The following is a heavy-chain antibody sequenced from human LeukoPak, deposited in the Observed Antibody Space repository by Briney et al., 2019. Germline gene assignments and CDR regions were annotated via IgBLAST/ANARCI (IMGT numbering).Heavy chain of an antibody. CDR3: ARDEPGRAVAGEDFYFDY. Sequence: PSETLSLTCTVSGDSISSYYWSWIRQPAGKGLEWIGRIYTSGSTNYNPSLKSRVTMSVDTSKNQFSLKLSSVTAADTAVYYCARDEPGRAVAGEDFYFDYWGQGTLVTVSS. D-gene: IGHD6-19*01. J-gene: IGHJ4*02. CDR2: IYTSGST. V-gene: IGHV4-4*07. CDR1: GDSISSYY.